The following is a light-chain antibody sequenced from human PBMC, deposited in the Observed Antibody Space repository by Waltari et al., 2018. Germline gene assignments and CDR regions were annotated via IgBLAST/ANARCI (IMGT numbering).Light chain of an antibody. CDR3: QQYYSTPNT. CDR2: WAS. Sequence: DLVVTQSPDSLAVSLGERATMDCKSSQSLLQPNTKNYLAWYQLKPGQPPKLLIYWASTRESGVPGRFSGSGSGTDFTLTISGLQAEDVAVYYCQQYYSTPNTFGQGTKLEIK. V-gene: IGKV4-1*01. J-gene: IGKJ2*01. CDR1: QSLLQPNTKNY.